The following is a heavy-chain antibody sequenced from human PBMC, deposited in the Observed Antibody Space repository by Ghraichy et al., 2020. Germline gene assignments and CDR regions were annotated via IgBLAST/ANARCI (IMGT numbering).Heavy chain of an antibody. V-gene: IGHV1-69*04. CDR3: ARWSNLEWLYDAFDI. CDR1: GGTFSSYA. D-gene: IGHD3-3*01. Sequence: SVKVSCKASGGTFSSYAISWVRQAPGQGLEWMGRIIPILGIANYAQKFQGRVTITADKSTSTAYMELSSLRSEDTAVYYCARWSNLEWLYDAFDIWGQGTMVTVSS. CDR2: IIPILGIA. J-gene: IGHJ3*02.